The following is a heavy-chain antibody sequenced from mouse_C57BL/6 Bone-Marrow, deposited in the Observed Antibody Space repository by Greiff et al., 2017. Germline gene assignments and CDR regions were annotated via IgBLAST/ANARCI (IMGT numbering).Heavy chain of an antibody. D-gene: IGHD2-12*01. V-gene: IGHV5-6*01. CDR1: GFTFSSYG. CDR3: ARIRPDY. Sequence: EVQVVESGGDLVKPGGSLKLSCAASGFTFSSYGMSWVRQTPDKRLEWVATISSGGSYTYYPYSVKGRFTISRDNAKNTRYLQMSSLKSEDTAMYYCARIRPDYGGQGTALTVSA. J-gene: IGHJ2*01. CDR2: ISSGGSYT.